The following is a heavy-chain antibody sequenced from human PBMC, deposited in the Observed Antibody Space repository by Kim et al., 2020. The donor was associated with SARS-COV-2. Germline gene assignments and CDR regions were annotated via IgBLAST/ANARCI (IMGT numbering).Heavy chain of an antibody. D-gene: IGHD3-22*01. J-gene: IGHJ3*02. CDR2: INSDGSIT. CDR1: GITFSSSW. CDR3: ARRYYDSIGECAFDM. V-gene: IGHV3-74*01. Sequence: GGSLRLSCAASGITFSSSWMHWVRQAPGKGLVWVSRINSDGSITNYADSVKGRFTISRDNAKNTLYLQMNSLRTEDTAVYYCARRYYDSIGECAFDMWG.